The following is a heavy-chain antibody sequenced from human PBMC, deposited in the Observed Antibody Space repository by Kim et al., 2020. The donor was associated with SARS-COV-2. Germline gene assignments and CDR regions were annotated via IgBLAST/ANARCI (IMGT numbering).Heavy chain of an antibody. V-gene: IGHV4-59*01. CDR2: GST. Sequence: GSTNYNPTLKSRVTRSVDTYKNQFSLKLSAVTAADTAGYYCARDSGKFDYWGQGTLVTVSS. CDR3: ARDSGKFDY. J-gene: IGHJ4*02.